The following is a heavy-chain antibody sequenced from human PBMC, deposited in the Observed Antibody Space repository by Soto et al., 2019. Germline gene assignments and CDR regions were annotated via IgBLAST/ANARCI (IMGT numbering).Heavy chain of an antibody. V-gene: IGHV4-39*01. CDR2: MLYSGLT. CDR1: VYSVSSSDNY. J-gene: IGHJ6*02. CDR3: APLTVSLSGPYGIHV. D-gene: IGHD2-15*01. Sequence: SETVYLTCSVSVYSVSSSDNYWAWIRQPPGKGLAWSGSMLYSGLTYYNPSLKSRVTLSVDTSKNQFSVRLNSVTASDTAVYYCAPLTVSLSGPYGIHVWGQGTTVTVSS.